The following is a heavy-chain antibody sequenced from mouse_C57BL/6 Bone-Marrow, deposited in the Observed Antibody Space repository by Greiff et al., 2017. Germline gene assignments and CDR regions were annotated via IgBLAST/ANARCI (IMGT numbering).Heavy chain of an antibody. CDR3: ARPYYSNYWYFDV. CDR1: GYTFTSYW. CDR2: LYPGSGST. Sequence: QVQLQQPGAELVKPGASVKMSCKASGYTFTSYWITWVKQRPGQGLAWIGDLYPGSGSTNYNEKFKSKATLTVDTSASTAYMQLSSLTSEDSAVYYCARPYYSNYWYFDVWGTGTTVTVSS. J-gene: IGHJ1*03. D-gene: IGHD2-5*01. V-gene: IGHV1-55*01.